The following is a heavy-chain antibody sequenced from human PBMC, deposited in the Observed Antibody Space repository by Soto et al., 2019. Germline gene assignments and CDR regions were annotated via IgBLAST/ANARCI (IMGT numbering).Heavy chain of an antibody. J-gene: IGHJ4*02. V-gene: IGHV3-23*01. D-gene: IGHD1-26*01. CDR1: GFTFSSYA. CDR2: ISGSGGST. CDR3: AKRGYGGGFDY. Sequence: EVQLLESGGGLVQPGGSLRLSCAASGFTFSSYAMSWVRQAPGKGLEWVSAISGSGGSTYYADSVKGRFTISRDNSKNTLYLKMNSLRAEDTTVYSCAKRGYGGGFDYWGQGTLVTLSS.